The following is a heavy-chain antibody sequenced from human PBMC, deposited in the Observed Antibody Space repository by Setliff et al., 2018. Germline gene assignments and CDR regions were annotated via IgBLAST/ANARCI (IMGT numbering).Heavy chain of an antibody. D-gene: IGHD3-22*01. CDR2: IKSLREGATS. CDR3: ATGPRDSRNYLTWLGS. V-gene: IGHV3-15*01. J-gene: IGHJ5*01. CDR1: GITFINAW. Sequence: PGGSLRLSCSVSGITFINAWMTWVRQAPGKGPEWVGRIKSLREGATSDYGAPAKGRFTISRDDSKQMIFLQMHNLKTEDTGFYYCATGPRDSRNYLTWLGSWGQGTLVTVSS.